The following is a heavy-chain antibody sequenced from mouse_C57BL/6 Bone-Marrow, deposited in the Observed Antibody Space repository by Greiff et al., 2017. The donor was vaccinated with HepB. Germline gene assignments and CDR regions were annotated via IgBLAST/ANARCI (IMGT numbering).Heavy chain of an antibody. J-gene: IGHJ2*01. V-gene: IGHV7-3*01. Sequence: DVKLVESGGGLVQPGGSLSLSCAASGFTFTDYYMSWVRQPPGKALEWLGFIRNKANGYTTEYSASVKGRFTISRDNSQSILYLQMNALRAEDSATYYCARSLYGNYYFDYWGQGTTLTVSS. CDR2: IRNKANGYTT. CDR1: GFTFTDYY. CDR3: ARSLYGNYYFDY. D-gene: IGHD2-1*01.